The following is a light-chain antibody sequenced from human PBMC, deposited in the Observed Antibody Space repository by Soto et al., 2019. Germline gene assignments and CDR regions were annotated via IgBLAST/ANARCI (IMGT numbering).Light chain of an antibody. CDR1: QSVSSNY. CDR2: GAS. J-gene: IGKJ5*01. Sequence: EIVLTQSPGTLSLSPGERATLSCRASQSVSSNYLAWYQQKPGQAPRLLIYGASSRAIDIPDRFSGSGSGTDFTFTISRLELEDFAVYYCQQYYGSPGITFGQGTRLEIK. V-gene: IGKV3-20*01. CDR3: QQYYGSPGIT.